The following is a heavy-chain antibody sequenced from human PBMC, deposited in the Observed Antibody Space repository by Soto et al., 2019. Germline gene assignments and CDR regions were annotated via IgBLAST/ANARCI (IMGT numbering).Heavy chain of an antibody. D-gene: IGHD1-26*01. V-gene: IGHV3-64D*06. CDR2: ISSNGGST. Sequence: GGSLRLSCSASGFTFSSYAMHWVRQAPGKGLECVSAISSNGGSTYYADSVKGRFTISRDNSKNTLYIQMSSLRAEDTAVYYCVKSNNTVYTGWGFDYWGQGTMVTVSS. J-gene: IGHJ4*02. CDR1: GFTFSSYA. CDR3: VKSNNTVYTGWGFDY.